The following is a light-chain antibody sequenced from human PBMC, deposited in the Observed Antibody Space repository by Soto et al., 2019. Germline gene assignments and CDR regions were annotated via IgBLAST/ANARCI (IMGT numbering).Light chain of an antibody. CDR1: SSNIGAGYD. CDR3: QSYDTSLRAWV. Sequence: QSVLTQPPSVSGAPGQRVTISCTGGSSNIGAGYDVHWYRQFPGTAPKLLVYGNNNRPSGISDRFSASKSGSSASLAITGLQAEDEDAYYCQSYDTSLRAWVFGGGTKLTVL. V-gene: IGLV1-40*01. CDR2: GNN. J-gene: IGLJ3*02.